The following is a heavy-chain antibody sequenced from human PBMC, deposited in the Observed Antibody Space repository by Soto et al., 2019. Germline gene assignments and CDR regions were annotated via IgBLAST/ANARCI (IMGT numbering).Heavy chain of an antibody. CDR3: ARAVANYGDSFCYYGMDV. CDR1: GFTFSSYD. D-gene: IGHD4-17*01. Sequence: EVQLVESGGGLVQPGGSLRLSCAASGFTFSSYDMHWVRQATGKGLEWVSAIGTAGDTYYPGSVKGRFTISRENAKNSLYLQMNSLRAGDTAVYYCARAVANYGDSFCYYGMDVWGQGTMVTVSS. CDR2: IGTAGDT. V-gene: IGHV3-13*04. J-gene: IGHJ6*02.